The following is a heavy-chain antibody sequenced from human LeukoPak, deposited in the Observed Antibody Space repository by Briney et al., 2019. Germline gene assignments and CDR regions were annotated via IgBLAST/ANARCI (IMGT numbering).Heavy chain of an antibody. V-gene: IGHV4-4*02. CDR1: GDSISSQNW. J-gene: IGHJ4*02. CDR3: ARTDIGRNMVRGVIYY. D-gene: IGHD3-10*01. Sequence: SGTLSLTCAVSGDSISSQNWWSWVRQPPGKGLEWVGEIHHSAGTNHNPSLKSRLTISVDMSKNQISLKLDSVTAADTAMYYCARTDIGRNMVRGVIYYWGQGTLVTVSS. CDR2: IHHSAGT.